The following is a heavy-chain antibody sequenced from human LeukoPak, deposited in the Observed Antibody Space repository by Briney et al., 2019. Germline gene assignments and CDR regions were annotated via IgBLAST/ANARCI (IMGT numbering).Heavy chain of an antibody. D-gene: IGHD5-12*01. J-gene: IGHJ4*02. CDR3: ATHPIDY. CDR2: IWYDGSHK. Sequence: PGGSLRLSCAASGFTFTSYGMHWVRQAPGKGPEWVAMIWYDGSHKKYADSVEGRFSISRDTSKNTLYLQMNSLRADDTAVYFPATHPIDYRGQGSLVTVSS. CDR1: GFTFTSYG. V-gene: IGHV3-33*03.